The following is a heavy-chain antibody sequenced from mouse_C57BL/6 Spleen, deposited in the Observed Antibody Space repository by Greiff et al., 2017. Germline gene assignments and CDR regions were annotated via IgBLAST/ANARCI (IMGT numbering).Heavy chain of an antibody. CDR2: IYPGSGST. D-gene: IGHD4-1*01. J-gene: IGHJ2*01. Sequence: QVQLQQSGAELVKPGASVKMSCKASGYTFTSYCITWVKQSPGKGLEWIGDIYPGSGSTNYNEKFKSKATLTVDKSSSTAYMQLRSLTSEDSAVYYCANSGCDCDCWGWGTTLTVS. CDR1: GYTFTSYC. V-gene: IGHV1-55*01. CDR3: ANSGCDCDC.